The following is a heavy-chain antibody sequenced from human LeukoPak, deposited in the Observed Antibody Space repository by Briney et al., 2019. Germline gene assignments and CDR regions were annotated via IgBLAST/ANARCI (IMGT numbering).Heavy chain of an antibody. V-gene: IGHV4-34*01. J-gene: IGHJ5*02. D-gene: IGHD2-15*01. CDR1: GGSFSGYY. CDR3: ARGSQDIVVVVAATLRTFDP. CDR2: INHSGST. Sequence: KSSETLSLTCAVYGGSFSGYYRSWIRQPPGKGLEWIGVINHSGSTNYNPSLKSRVTISVDTSKNQFSLKLGSVTAADTAVYYCARGSQDIVVVVAATLRTFDPWGQGTLVTVSS.